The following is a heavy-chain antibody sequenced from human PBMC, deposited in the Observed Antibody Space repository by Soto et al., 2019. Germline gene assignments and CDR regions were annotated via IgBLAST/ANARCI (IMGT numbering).Heavy chain of an antibody. D-gene: IGHD2-2*01. CDR2: IYYSGST. Sequence: PSETLSLTCTVSGGSISSGGYYWSWIRQHPGKGLEWIGYIYYSGSTYYNPSLKSRVTISVDTSKNQFSLKLSSVTAADTAVYYCARDELVLVPAAMAPYYYYGMDVWGQGTTVTVSS. CDR1: GGSISSGGYY. V-gene: IGHV4-31*03. CDR3: ARDELVLVPAAMAPYYYYGMDV. J-gene: IGHJ6*02.